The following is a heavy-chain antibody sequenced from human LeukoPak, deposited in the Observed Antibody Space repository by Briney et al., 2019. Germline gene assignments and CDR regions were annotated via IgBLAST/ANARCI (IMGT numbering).Heavy chain of an antibody. Sequence: ASVKASCKASGGTFSSYAISWVRQAPGQGLEWMGGIIPIFGTANYAQKFQGRVTITTDESTSTAYMELSSLRSEDTAVYYCARTYYYDSSGYGSLLNWGQGTLVTVSS. J-gene: IGHJ4*02. CDR3: ARTYYYDSSGYGSLLN. D-gene: IGHD3-22*01. V-gene: IGHV1-69*05. CDR2: IIPIFGTA. CDR1: GGTFSSYA.